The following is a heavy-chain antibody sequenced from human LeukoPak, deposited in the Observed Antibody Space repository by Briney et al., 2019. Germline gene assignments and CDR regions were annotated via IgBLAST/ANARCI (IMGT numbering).Heavy chain of an antibody. D-gene: IGHD4-11*01. CDR2: ISYDGSNK. V-gene: IGHV3-30-3*01. J-gene: IGHJ4*02. Sequence: PGGSLRLSCAASGFTFSSYAMHWVRQAPGKGLEWVAVISYDGSNKYYADSVKGRFTISRDNSKNTLYLQMNSLRAEDTAVYYCARDSDYSNYGASFDYWGQGTLVTVSS. CDR3: ARDSDYSNYGASFDY. CDR1: GFTFSSYA.